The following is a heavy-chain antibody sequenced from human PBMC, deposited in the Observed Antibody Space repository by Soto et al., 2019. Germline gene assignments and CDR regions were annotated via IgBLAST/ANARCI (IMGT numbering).Heavy chain of an antibody. D-gene: IGHD3-10*01. J-gene: IGHJ4*01. CDR3: ARVRGSGSYAAYYFDS. V-gene: IGHV4-30-4*01. CDR1: GGSISSGDYY. Sequence: TLSLTCTVSGGSISSGDYYWSWIRQPPGKGLEWIGYIYYSGSTWYNPSLESRVTISVDTSKDQFSLKLRSVTAADTAVYYCARVRGSGSYAAYYFDSWGQGTLVTVSS. CDR2: IYYSGST.